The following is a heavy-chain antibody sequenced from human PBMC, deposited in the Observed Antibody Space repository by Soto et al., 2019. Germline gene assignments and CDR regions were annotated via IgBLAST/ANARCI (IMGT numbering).Heavy chain of an antibody. D-gene: IGHD3-10*01. CDR1: GGSMSEYF. CDR2: IYYLGST. J-gene: IGHJ4*02. CDR3: ARDGYDGSGSPYPAY. V-gene: IGHV4-59*01. Sequence: PSETLSLTXSVSGGSMSEYFWSWIRQSPGKGLEWIGYIYYLGSTDYNPSLKSRVTISVDTSKGQFSLRLTSVTAADTAVYYCARDGYDGSGSPYPAYWGPGTQVTVSS.